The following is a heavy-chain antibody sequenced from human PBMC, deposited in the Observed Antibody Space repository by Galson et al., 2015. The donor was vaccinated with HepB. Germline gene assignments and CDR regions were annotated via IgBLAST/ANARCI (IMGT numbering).Heavy chain of an antibody. V-gene: IGHV1-18*01. J-gene: IGHJ5*02. CDR3: ARTAAGRGGWLAP. CDR1: GYTFISSG. D-gene: IGHD6-13*01. CDR2: ISAYNGNT. Sequence: SVKVSCKASGYTFISSGVSWVRQAPGQGLEWMGWISAYNGNTNYAQKFQDRVTMTTDTSTRTAYMELRRLRSDDTAVYYCARTAAGRGGWLAPWGQGTLVTVSS.